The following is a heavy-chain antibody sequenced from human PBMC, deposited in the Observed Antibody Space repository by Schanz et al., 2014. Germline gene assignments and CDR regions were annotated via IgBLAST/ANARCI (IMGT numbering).Heavy chain of an antibody. CDR3: AKHVRSLTGNDY. J-gene: IGHJ4*02. CDR1: GFTFSSYA. V-gene: IGHV3-23*01. D-gene: IGHD3-9*01. Sequence: EVHLLESGGGLVQPGGSLRLSCAASGFTFSSYAMSWVRQTPGKGLEWVSVISGSGVTIYYADSVKGRFIISRDNSKNTLYLQVNSLRAEDTAVYYCAKHVRSLTGNDYWGQGTLVTVSS. CDR2: ISGSGVTI.